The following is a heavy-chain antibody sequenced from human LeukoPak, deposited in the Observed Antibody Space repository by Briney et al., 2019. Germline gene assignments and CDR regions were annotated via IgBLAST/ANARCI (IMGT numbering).Heavy chain of an antibody. Sequence: GRSLRLSCAASGFTFDDYAMHWVRQAPGKGLEWVSGISWNSGSIGYADSVKGRFAISRDNAQNSLYLQMNSLRAEDTAVYYCARGGGYSYTSRDVGYFDNWGQGNLVTVSS. D-gene: IGHD5-18*01. CDR1: GFTFDDYA. CDR3: ARGGGYSYTSRDVGYFDN. CDR2: ISWNSGSI. V-gene: IGHV3-9*01. J-gene: IGHJ4*02.